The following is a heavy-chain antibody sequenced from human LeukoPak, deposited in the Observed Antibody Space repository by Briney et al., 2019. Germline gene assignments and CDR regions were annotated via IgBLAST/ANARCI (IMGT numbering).Heavy chain of an antibody. Sequence: PSETLSLTCTVSGGSISSYYWSWIRQPPGKGLEWIGYIYYSGSTNYNPSLKSRVTISVDTSKNQFSLKLSSVTAADTVFFFRQKTAYDILTGYLYYFDYWGQGTLVTVSS. CDR1: GGSISSYY. CDR3: QKTAYDILTGYLYYFDY. J-gene: IGHJ4*02. D-gene: IGHD3-9*01. CDR2: IYYSGST. V-gene: IGHV4-59*01.